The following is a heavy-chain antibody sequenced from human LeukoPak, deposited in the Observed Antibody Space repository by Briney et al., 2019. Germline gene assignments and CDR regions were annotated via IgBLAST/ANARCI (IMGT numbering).Heavy chain of an antibody. CDR3: ARRISYYYDSSRYAFDI. CDR1: GYTFTSYG. Sequence: ASVKVSCKASGYTFTSYGISWVRQAPGQGLEWMGGIIPIFGTANYAQKFQGRVTITADKSTSTAYMELSSLRSEDTAVYYCARRISYYYDSSRYAFDIWGQGTMVTVSS. CDR2: IIPIFGTA. D-gene: IGHD3-22*01. V-gene: IGHV1-69*06. J-gene: IGHJ3*02.